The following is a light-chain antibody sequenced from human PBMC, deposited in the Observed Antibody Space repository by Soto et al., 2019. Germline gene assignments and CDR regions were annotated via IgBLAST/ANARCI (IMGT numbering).Light chain of an antibody. CDR2: EVT. CDR3: SSYTTISTWV. Sequence: QSVLTQPASVSGSPGQSITISCTGTSSDVGAFNYVSWYQQRPGKAPELIIYEVTNRPSGVSFRFSGSKSGNTASLTISGLQAEDESDYYCSSYTTISTWVFGGGTQLTVL. V-gene: IGLV2-14*01. CDR1: SSDVGAFNY. J-gene: IGLJ3*02.